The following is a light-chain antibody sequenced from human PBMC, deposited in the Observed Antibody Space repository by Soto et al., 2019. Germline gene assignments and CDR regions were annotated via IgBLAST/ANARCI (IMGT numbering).Light chain of an antibody. CDR3: QQSYSTPFT. Sequence: DIQMTQSPSSLSASVGDRVTITCRASQSITSYLNWYQQKPGKAPKLLNYAASSLQSGVPSRFSGSGSGTEFTLTISSLQPEDFATYNCQQSYSTPFTFGPGTKVDIK. CDR1: QSITSY. J-gene: IGKJ3*01. CDR2: AAS. V-gene: IGKV1-39*01.